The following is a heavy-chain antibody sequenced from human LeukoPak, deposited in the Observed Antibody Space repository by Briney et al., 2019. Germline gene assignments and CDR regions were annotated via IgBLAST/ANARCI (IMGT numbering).Heavy chain of an antibody. Sequence: ASVKVSCKASGYTFTSYGISWVRQAPGQGLEWMGWISAYNGNTNYAQKLQGRVTMTTDTSTSTAYMELRSLRSDDTAVYYCARVYSSSWYVDYYYVDVWGKGTTVTVSS. J-gene: IGHJ6*03. CDR2: ISAYNGNT. V-gene: IGHV1-18*01. CDR1: GYTFTSYG. CDR3: ARVYSSSWYVDYYYVDV. D-gene: IGHD6-13*01.